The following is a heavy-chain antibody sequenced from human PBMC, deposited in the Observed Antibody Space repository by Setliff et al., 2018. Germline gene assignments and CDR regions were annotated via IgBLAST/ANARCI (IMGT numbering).Heavy chain of an antibody. CDR1: GYTFTGYY. D-gene: IGHD3-3*01. CDR3: ARGRDFWSGYLVY. V-gene: IGHV1-2*04. J-gene: IGHJ4*02. CDR2: INPNSGGT. Sequence: ASVKVSCKASGYTFTGYYMHWVRQAPGQGLEWMGWINPNSGGTNYAQKFQGWVTMTRDTSISTAYMELSRVRSDDTAVYYCARGRDFWSGYLVYWGQGTLVTVSS.